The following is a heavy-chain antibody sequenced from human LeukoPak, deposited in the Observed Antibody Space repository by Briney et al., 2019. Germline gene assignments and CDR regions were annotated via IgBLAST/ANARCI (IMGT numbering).Heavy chain of an antibody. J-gene: IGHJ4*02. CDR2: ISNDGSKK. CDR1: GFPFSSYG. D-gene: IGHD5-18*01. CDR3: AKDRYSYAFEYSDS. V-gene: IGHV3-30*18. Sequence: GGSLGLSCAASGFPFSSYGMHWVRQAPGKGLDWVAVISNDGSKKYYADSVKGRFTISRDNSKNTLSLQVSSLRTEDTAVYYCAKDRYSYAFEYSDSWGQGTLVTVSS.